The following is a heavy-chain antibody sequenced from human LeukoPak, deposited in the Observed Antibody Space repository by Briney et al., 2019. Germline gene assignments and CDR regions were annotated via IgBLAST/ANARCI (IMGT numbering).Heavy chain of an antibody. CDR3: ARVQFLEWLRPGAFDI. CDR2: IYYSGST. Sequence: ESSETLSLTCTVSGGSISSGDYYWSWIRQPPGKGLEWIGYIYYSGSTYYNPSLKSRVTISVDTSKNQFSLKLSSVTAADTAVYYCARVQFLEWLRPGAFDIWGQGTMVTVSS. CDR1: GGSISSGDYY. D-gene: IGHD3-3*01. J-gene: IGHJ3*02. V-gene: IGHV4-30-4*08.